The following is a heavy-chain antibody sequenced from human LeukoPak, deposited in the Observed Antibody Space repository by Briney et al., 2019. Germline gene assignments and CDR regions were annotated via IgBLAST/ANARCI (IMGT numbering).Heavy chain of an antibody. CDR2: INTDTGNP. V-gene: IGHV7-4-1*02. D-gene: IGHD2-8*01. CDR3: ARGIGIGTVLMVHGNMDV. CDR1: GYTFTKYG. Sequence: ASVKVSCKASGYTFTKYGVYWVRQAPGQGLGWMGWINTDTGNPTYAQGFTGRFVFSLDTSVSTTYLQISSLKPEDTAVYYCARGIGIGTVLMVHGNMDVWGKGTTVTVSS. J-gene: IGHJ6*03.